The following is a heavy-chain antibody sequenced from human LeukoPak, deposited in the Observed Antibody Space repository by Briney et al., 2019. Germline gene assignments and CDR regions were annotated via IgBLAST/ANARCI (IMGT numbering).Heavy chain of an antibody. J-gene: IGHJ4*02. Sequence: GGSLRLSCAASGFTFSSYAMHWVRQAPGKGLVWVAVISYDGSNKYYADSVKGRFTISRDNSKNTLDLQMNSLRAEDTAVYYCARGGIMRPDYWGQGTLVTVSS. V-gene: IGHV3-30*04. CDR3: ARGGIMRPDY. CDR1: GFTFSSYA. CDR2: ISYDGSNK. D-gene: IGHD1-14*01.